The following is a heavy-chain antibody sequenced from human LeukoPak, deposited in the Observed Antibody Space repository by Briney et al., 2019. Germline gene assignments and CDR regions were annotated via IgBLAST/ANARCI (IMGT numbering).Heavy chain of an antibody. Sequence: GGSPRLSCAASGFTFSSYGMHWVRQAPGKGLEWVAFIRYDGSNKYYADSVKGRFTISRDNSKNTLYLQMNSLRAEDTAVYYCAKDRDYGDYRYYFDYWGQGTLATVSS. CDR2: IRYDGSNK. D-gene: IGHD4-17*01. CDR3: AKDRDYGDYRYYFDY. V-gene: IGHV3-30*02. J-gene: IGHJ4*02. CDR1: GFTFSSYG.